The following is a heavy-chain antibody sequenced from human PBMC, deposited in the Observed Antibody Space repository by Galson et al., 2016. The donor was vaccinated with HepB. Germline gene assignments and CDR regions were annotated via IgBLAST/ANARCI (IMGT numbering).Heavy chain of an antibody. V-gene: IGHV3-48*02. D-gene: IGHD4-17*01. CDR3: AREQNDSGDYEFYYGLDV. J-gene: IGHJ6*02. Sequence: SLRLSCAASGFTFSNYNMNWFRQAPGKGLEWVSHITRSSRNIYYADSVKGRFTISRDDAKNSLFLQMNSLRDEDTAVYYCAREQNDSGDYEFYYGLDVWGQGTTVTVSS. CDR2: ITRSSRNI. CDR1: GFTFSNYN.